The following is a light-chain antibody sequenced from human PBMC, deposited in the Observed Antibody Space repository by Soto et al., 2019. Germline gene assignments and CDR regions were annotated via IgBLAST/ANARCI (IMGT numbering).Light chain of an antibody. CDR2: SAS. Sequence: EVVMTQSPATLSVSPGERATLSCRASQSIRTDLAWYQQKPGQAPSLLIFSASTRATGVPARFSGSGSGTEFTLTISRLEPEDFAVYYCQQYGSSPRTFGQGTRLEIK. J-gene: IGKJ5*01. CDR1: QSIRTD. V-gene: IGKV3-15*01. CDR3: QQYGSSPRT.